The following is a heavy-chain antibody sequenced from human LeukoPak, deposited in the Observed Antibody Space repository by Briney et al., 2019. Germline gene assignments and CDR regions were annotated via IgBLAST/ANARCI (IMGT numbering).Heavy chain of an antibody. V-gene: IGHV1-8*01. CDR3: ARGRLATIGEFWVY. CDR1: GYTFTRND. Sequence: ASVKVSCKASGYTFTRNDINWVRQAPGQGLEWMGWMNPNSGKTVYAQKFQGRVSMARNTSISTAYMELSSLRSDDTAVYYCARGRLATIGEFWVYWGQGTLVTVSS. CDR2: MNPNSGKT. J-gene: IGHJ4*02. D-gene: IGHD5-24*01.